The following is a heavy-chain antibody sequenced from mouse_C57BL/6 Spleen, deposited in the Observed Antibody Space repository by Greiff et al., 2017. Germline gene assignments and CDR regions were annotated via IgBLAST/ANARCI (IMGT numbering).Heavy chain of an antibody. Sequence: QVQLQQSGAELVRPGASVKLSCKASGYTFTDYYINWVKQRPGQGLEWIARIYPGSGNTYYNEKFKGKATLTAEKSSSTAYMQLSSLTSEDSAVYFCARCNSYWYFDVWGTGTTVTVSS. CDR2: IYPGSGNT. J-gene: IGHJ1*03. CDR1: GYTFTDYY. V-gene: IGHV1-76*01. CDR3: ARCNSYWYFDV. D-gene: IGHD2-1*01.